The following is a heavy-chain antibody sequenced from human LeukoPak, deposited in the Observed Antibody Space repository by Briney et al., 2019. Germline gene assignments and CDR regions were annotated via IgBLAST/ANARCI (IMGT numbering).Heavy chain of an antibody. J-gene: IGHJ6*03. V-gene: IGHV3-53*01. CDR3: ARVRGPYCTNGVCYPFYYYYYMDV. CDR1: GFTVSSNY. D-gene: IGHD2-8*01. Sequence: GGSLRLSCAASGFTVSSNYMSWVRQAPGKGLEWVSVIYSGGSTYYADSVKGRFTISRDNSKNTLYLQMNSLRAEDTAVYYCARVRGPYCTNGVCYPFYYYYYMDVWGKGTTVTVSS. CDR2: IYSGGST.